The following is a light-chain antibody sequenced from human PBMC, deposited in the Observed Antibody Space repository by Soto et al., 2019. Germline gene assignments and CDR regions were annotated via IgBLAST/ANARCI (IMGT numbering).Light chain of an antibody. CDR2: EVT. J-gene: IGLJ2*01. CDR1: STDVGGYNY. Sequence: QSALTQPASVSGSPGQSITISCTGSSTDVGGYNYVSWYQQYPGKAPKLMIYEVTNRPSGVSNRFSGSKSGNTASLTISGLQGEDEADYYCSSYTGTSTVVFGAGTKLTVL. CDR3: SSYTGTSTVV. V-gene: IGLV2-14*01.